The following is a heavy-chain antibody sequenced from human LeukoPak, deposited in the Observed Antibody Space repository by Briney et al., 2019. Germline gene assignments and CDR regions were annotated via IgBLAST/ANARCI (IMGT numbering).Heavy chain of an antibody. Sequence: GGSLRLSCAASGFTFSSYSMNWVRQAPGKGLEWVSYISSSSSTIYYADSVKGRFTISRDNAKNSLYLQMNSLRAEDTAVYYCASSLNSYVSGSPRPYFDYWGQGTLVTVSS. CDR3: ASSLNSYVSGSPRPYFDY. CDR1: GFTFSSYS. J-gene: IGHJ4*02. CDR2: ISSSSSTI. D-gene: IGHD3-10*01. V-gene: IGHV3-48*01.